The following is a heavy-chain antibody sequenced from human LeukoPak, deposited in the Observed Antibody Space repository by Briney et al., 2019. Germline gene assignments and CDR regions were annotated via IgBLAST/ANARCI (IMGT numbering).Heavy chain of an antibody. CDR2: IKEDGSEI. CDR3: ARGRSNTWDYFDL. V-gene: IGHV3-7*03. Sequence: GGSLRLSCTASGFNFSTYWMTWVRQVPGKGLEWVANIKEDGSEIYYVDAVKGRFTISRDNAKNTVSLQMHSLRAEDSAVYYCARGRSNTWDYFDLWGQGTMVTVSS. CDR1: GFNFSTYW. D-gene: IGHD2-2*01. J-gene: IGHJ4*02.